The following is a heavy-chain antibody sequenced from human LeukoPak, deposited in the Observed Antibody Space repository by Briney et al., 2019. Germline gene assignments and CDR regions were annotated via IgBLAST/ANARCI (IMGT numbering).Heavy chain of an antibody. CDR1: GYSFTSYW. CDR2: IYPGDSDP. Sequence: GESLKLSCKGSGYSFTSYWIGWVRQMPGKGLEWMGIIYPGDSDPRYSPSFQGQVTISADKSISTAYLQWSSLKASDSAMYYCARPARYYDILTGYSTTDAFDIWGQGTMVTVSS. D-gene: IGHD3-9*01. CDR3: ARPARYYDILTGYSTTDAFDI. V-gene: IGHV5-51*01. J-gene: IGHJ3*02.